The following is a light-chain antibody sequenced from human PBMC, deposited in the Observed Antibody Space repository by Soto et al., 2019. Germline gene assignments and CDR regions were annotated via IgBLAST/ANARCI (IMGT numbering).Light chain of an antibody. CDR1: QSVSSN. CDR3: QQYNSWPRT. J-gene: IGKJ4*01. CDR2: GAS. Sequence: EIVMTQSPATLSVSPGERATLSCRASQSVSSNLAWYQQQPGPAPSLLIFGASSRATGIPARFSGSGSGTDFTLTISRLQSEDFAVYYCQQYNSWPRTFGGGTKVEIK. V-gene: IGKV3-15*01.